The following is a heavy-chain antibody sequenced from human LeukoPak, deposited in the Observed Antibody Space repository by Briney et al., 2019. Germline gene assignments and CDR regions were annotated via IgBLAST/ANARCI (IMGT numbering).Heavy chain of an antibody. CDR3: ARGFRFYGSGIDY. J-gene: IGHJ4*02. D-gene: IGHD3-10*01. V-gene: IGHV3-64*02. Sequence: PGGSLRLSCAASGFTFSEYSMHWVRKSPGKGLEYVSSISPNGHTTHYADSVKGRFTISRDDPKSTLDLQMGSLRPEDMAVYYCARGFRFYGSGIDYWGQGTLVTV. CDR2: ISPNGHTT. CDR1: GFTFSEYS.